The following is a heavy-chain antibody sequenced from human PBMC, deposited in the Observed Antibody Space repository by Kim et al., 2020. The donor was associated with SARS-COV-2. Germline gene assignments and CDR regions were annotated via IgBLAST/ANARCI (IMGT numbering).Heavy chain of an antibody. CDR1: GFTFTTYW. Sequence: GGSLRLSCAASGFTFTTYWMNWVRRAPGKGLEWVANINEDGSDKYYVDSVKGRFTISRDNAKNSLYLQMNSLRAEDTAVYYCVRGGSPYWSQGTLVTVPS. D-gene: IGHD3-16*01. V-gene: IGHV3-7*01. CDR2: INEDGSDK. J-gene: IGHJ4*02. CDR3: VRGGSPY.